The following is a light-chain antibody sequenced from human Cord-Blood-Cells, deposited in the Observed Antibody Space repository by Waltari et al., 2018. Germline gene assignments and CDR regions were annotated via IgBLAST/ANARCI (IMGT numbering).Light chain of an antibody. CDR2: EGS. J-gene: IGLJ3*02. CDR1: SSDVRSYNL. Sequence: QSALPQPASVSGSPGQSITISSTGTSSDVRSYNLVSWYQQHPGKAPKLMIYEGSKRPSGVSNRFSGSKSGNPASLTISGLQAEDEADYYCCSYAGSSTWVFGGGTKLTVL. CDR3: CSYAGSSTWV. V-gene: IGLV2-23*01.